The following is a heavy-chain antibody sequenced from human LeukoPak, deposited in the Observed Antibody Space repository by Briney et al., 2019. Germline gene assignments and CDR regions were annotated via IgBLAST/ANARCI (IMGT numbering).Heavy chain of an antibody. J-gene: IGHJ3*02. V-gene: IGHV3-15*01. Sequence: PGGSLRLSCAASGFTFSNAWMSWVRQAPGKGLEWVGRIKSKTGGGTYDYAAPVKGRFTISRDDSKNTLYLQKNSLKTEDTAVYYCTIQGWEYCSGGSFYFWGRAFDIWGQGTMVTVPS. CDR2: IKSKTGGGTY. D-gene: IGHD2-15*01. CDR1: GFTFSNAW. CDR3: TIQGWEYCSGGSFYFWGRAFDI.